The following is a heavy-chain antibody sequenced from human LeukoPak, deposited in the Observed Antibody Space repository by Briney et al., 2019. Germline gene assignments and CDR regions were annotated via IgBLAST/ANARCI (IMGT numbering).Heavy chain of an antibody. J-gene: IGHJ3*02. CDR1: GGSISSGSYY. Sequence: PSQTLSLTCTVSGGSISSGSYYWSWIRQPAGKGLEWIGRIYTSGGTNYNPSLKSRVTISVDTSKNQFSLKLSSVTAADTAVYYCAREKDTYYYDSSGSDAFDIWGQGTMVTVSS. V-gene: IGHV4-61*02. D-gene: IGHD3-22*01. CDR3: AREKDTYYYDSSGSDAFDI. CDR2: IYTSGGT.